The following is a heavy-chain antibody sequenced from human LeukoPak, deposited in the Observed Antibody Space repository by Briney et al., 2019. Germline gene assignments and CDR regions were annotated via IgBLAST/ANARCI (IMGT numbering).Heavy chain of an antibody. J-gene: IGHJ5*02. V-gene: IGHV5-51*01. D-gene: IGHD2-2*01. CDR3: ARHRDCSSTSCYSHWFDP. CDR1: GYSFTSYW. CDR2: IYPGDSDT. Sequence: GESLKISCNGSGYSFTSYWIGWVRQMPGKGLEWMGIIYPGDSDTRYSPSFQGQVTISADKSISTAYLQWSSLKASDTAMYYCARHRDCSSTSCYSHWFDPWGQGTLVTVSS.